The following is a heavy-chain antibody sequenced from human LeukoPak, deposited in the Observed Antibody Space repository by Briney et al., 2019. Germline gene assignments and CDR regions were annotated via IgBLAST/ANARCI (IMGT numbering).Heavy chain of an antibody. J-gene: IGHJ4*02. Sequence: GGSLRLSCAASGFTFSIYALSWVRQAPGKGLQWVSSITSSGDGTYYADSVKGRFTISRDNSENMLYLQMDSLRVEDTAVYFCAKDRPNYYGSNGHYYRRDGDYWGQGTLVTVSS. V-gene: IGHV3-23*01. CDR2: ITSSGDGT. CDR1: GFTFSIYA. CDR3: AKDRPNYYGSNGHYYRRDGDY. D-gene: IGHD3-22*01.